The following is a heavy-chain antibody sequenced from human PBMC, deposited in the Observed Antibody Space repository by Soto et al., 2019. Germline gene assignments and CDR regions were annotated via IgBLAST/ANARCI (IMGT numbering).Heavy chain of an antibody. CDR2: INPSGGST. CDR1: GYTFTSYY. V-gene: IGHV1-46*01. Sequence: ASVKVSCKASGYTFTSYYMHWVRQAPGQGLEWMGIINPSGGSTSYAQEFQGRVTMTRDTSTSTVYMELSSLRSEDTAVYYCARPRIAAAGTLLDYYYYYGMDVWGQGTTVTVSS. D-gene: IGHD6-13*01. J-gene: IGHJ6*02. CDR3: ARPRIAAAGTLLDYYYYYGMDV.